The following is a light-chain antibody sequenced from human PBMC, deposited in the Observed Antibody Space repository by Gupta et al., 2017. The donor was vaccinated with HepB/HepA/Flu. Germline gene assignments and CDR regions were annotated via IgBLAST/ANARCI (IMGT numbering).Light chain of an antibody. V-gene: IGLV1-40*01. CDR1: SSSIGAGFD. CDR2: RNN. J-gene: IGLJ1*01. CDR3: HSYDSSLSGYV. Sequence: QPVLTQPPSVSGAPGQRVTISCTGSSSSIGAGFDVHLYKQLHGTAPKLLTFRNNNRPSGVPDRFSGSKSGTSASLAITGLQAEDEADYYCHSYDSSLSGYVFGTGTKVTVL.